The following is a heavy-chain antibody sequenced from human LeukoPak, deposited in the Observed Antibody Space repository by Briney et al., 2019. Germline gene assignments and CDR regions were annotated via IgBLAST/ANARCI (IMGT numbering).Heavy chain of an antibody. V-gene: IGHV4-59*01. J-gene: IGHJ4*02. D-gene: IGHD4-17*01. Sequence: KPSETLSLTCTVSGGSINNYYWSWIRQPPGKGLEWIRYIYYRGSTNYNPSLKSRVTFSVDTSKNQFSLKLNSVTAADTAVYYCARGGDYGDLRYFDYWGQGTLVTVSS. CDR1: GGSINNYY. CDR3: ARGGDYGDLRYFDY. CDR2: IYYRGST.